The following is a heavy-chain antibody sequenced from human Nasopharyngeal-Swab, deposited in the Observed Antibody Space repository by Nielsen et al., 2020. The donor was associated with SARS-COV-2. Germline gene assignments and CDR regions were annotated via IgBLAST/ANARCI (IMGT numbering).Heavy chain of an antibody. CDR2: ISSSSSYI. Sequence: GGSLRLSCAASGFTFNNYNFNWVRQAPGKGLEWVSSISSSSSYIYYADSVKGRFTISRDNGKNSLYLQMNSLRAEDTAVYYCARDGLDYDFWSAYFMDVWGQGTTVTVSS. D-gene: IGHD3-3*01. V-gene: IGHV3-21*01. CDR3: ARDGLDYDFWSAYFMDV. J-gene: IGHJ6*02. CDR1: GFTFNNYN.